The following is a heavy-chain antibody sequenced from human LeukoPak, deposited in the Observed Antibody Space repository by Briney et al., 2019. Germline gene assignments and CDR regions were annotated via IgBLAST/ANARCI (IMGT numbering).Heavy chain of an antibody. D-gene: IGHD2/OR15-2a*01. CDR2: IHTSGST. CDR1: GASLARDMYH. CDR3: ARTYCDSITCYRFDN. Sequence: SETLSLTCTVSGASLARDMYHWGWIRQPAGKGLEWIGRIHTSGSTDYNPSLKSRVTISLDTSENQFSLELKSVTAADAAVYYCARTYCDSITCYRFDNWGQGILITVSS. J-gene: IGHJ4*02. V-gene: IGHV4-61*02.